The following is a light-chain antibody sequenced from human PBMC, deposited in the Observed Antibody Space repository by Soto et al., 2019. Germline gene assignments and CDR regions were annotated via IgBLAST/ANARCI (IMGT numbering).Light chain of an antibody. CDR2: DND. V-gene: IGLV1-51*01. CDR1: KSNIERHY. Sequence: QSVLAQPPSVSAAPGQTVTISCSGSKSNIERHYVSWYQQISGTAPKLLIYDNDKRPSGIPDRFSGSKSGASATLGITALQTGDEADYYCAAWGTSLSVVFGGGTKPPS. CDR3: AAWGTSLSVV. J-gene: IGLJ2*01.